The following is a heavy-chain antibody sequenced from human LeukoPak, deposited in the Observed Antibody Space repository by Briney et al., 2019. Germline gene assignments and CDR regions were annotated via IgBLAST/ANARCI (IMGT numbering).Heavy chain of an antibody. CDR2: LGANSAGT. Sequence: PGGSLRLSCAASGFTFRTYAMSWVRQVPGKGLEWVSALGANSAGTHYADSVEGRFTISRDESKNTLYLQMNSLRVEDTAVYYCARPGLAVAGTRWFDPWGQGTLVTVSP. J-gene: IGHJ5*02. D-gene: IGHD6-19*01. V-gene: IGHV3-23*01. CDR1: GFTFRTYA. CDR3: ARPGLAVAGTRWFDP.